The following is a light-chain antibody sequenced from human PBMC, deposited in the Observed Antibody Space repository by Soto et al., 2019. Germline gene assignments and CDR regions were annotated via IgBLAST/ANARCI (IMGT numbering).Light chain of an antibody. J-gene: IGLJ2*01. V-gene: IGLV1-47*01. Sequence: QSVLTQPPSASGTPGQRVNISCSGSSSNIGSNYVYWYRQFPGTAPKLLIQRNNQRPSGVPARFSGSKSGTSASLAISGLRSEDEADYYCGGWDDSLNGPVFGGGTKLTDL. CDR1: SSNIGSNY. CDR3: GGWDDSLNGPV. CDR2: RNN.